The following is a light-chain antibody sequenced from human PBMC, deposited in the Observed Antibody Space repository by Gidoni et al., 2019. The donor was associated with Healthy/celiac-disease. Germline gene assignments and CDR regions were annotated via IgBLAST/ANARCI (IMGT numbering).Light chain of an antibody. CDR2: EVS. J-gene: IGLJ1*01. CDR1: SSDVGGYNY. V-gene: IGLV2-14*01. CDR3: SSYTSSSTLYV. Sequence: QSALTQPASVCGSPGQSITISCTGTSSDVGGYNYVSWYQPPPGKAPKLMIYEVSNRPSGVSNRFSGSKSGNTASLTISGLQAEDEADYYCSSYTSSSTLYVFGTGTKVTVL.